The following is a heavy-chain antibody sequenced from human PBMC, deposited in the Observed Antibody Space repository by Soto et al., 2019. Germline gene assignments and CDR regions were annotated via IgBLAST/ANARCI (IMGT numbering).Heavy chain of an antibody. J-gene: IGHJ4*02. D-gene: IGHD3-3*01. Sequence: ASVKVSCKDSGYSMPSYAMHWVRQAPGQRLEYMGWISAANGNTGSSQRFQGRVTFSRDAAARIAYMELRSLRSDDTAMYYCALSHPGFWRPADRPGYFHQWGQATLVTVSS. CDR1: GYSMPSYA. CDR2: ISAANGNT. CDR3: ALSHPGFWRPADRPGYFHQ. V-gene: IGHV1-3*01.